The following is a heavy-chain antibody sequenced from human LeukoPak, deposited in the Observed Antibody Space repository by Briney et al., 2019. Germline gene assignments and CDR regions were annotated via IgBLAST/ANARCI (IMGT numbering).Heavy chain of an antibody. J-gene: IGHJ4*02. D-gene: IGHD3-10*01. CDR1: GDSVSSSSAA. V-gene: IGHV6-1*01. CDR2: TYYRSKWYN. Sequence: SQTLSLTCAISGDSVSSSSAAWNWIRQSPSRGLEWLGRTYYRSKWYNDYAVSVKSRITINPDTSKNQFSLQLNSVTPEDTAVYYCARGYYYGSGSYYPWFDYWGQGTLVTVSS. CDR3: ARGYYYGSGSYYPWFDY.